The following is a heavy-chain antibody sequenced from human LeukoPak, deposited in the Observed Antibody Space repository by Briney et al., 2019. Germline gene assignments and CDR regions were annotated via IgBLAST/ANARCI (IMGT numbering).Heavy chain of an antibody. J-gene: IGHJ6*03. V-gene: IGHV1-2*02. CDR3: ARAAIAVAGDYHYHYMDV. CDR2: ISPNSGDT. CDR1: GYTFTGYY. D-gene: IGHD6-19*01. Sequence: ASVKVSCKASGYTFTGYYMHWLRQAPGQGLEWMGWISPNSGDTDYAQRFQGRVTMTRDASISTAYMELSRLRSDDTAVYYCARAAIAVAGDYHYHYMDVWGKGTTVTVSS.